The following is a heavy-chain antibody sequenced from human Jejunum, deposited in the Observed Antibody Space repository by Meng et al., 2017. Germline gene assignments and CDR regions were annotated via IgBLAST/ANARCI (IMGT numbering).Heavy chain of an antibody. CDR1: GDSTSTGNYY. CDR2: IYYTGNT. V-gene: IGHV4-39*07. J-gene: IGHJ5*02. D-gene: IGHD2-8*01. Sequence: SETLSLTFTVSGDSTSTGNYYWAWIRQPPGKGLELIGSIYYTGNTSFNPSLKSRVTMSVDTSNNHFSLNLSSVTAADTAVYYCARDLLKTSIMGFRNYFDPWGQGTLVTVSS. CDR3: ARDLLKTSIMGFRNYFDP.